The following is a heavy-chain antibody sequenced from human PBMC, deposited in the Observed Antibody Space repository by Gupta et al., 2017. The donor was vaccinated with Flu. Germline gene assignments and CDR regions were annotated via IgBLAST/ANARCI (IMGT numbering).Heavy chain of an antibody. D-gene: IGHD3-9*01. J-gene: IGHJ4*02. CDR3: ASKPTYYDILTGYYLPYYFDY. V-gene: IGHV3-23*01. Sequence: RQAPGKGLEWVSAISGSGGTTYYADSVKGRFTISRDNSKNTLYLQMNSLRAEDTAVYYCASKPTYYDILTGYYLPYYFDYWGQGTLVTVSS. CDR2: ISGSGGTT.